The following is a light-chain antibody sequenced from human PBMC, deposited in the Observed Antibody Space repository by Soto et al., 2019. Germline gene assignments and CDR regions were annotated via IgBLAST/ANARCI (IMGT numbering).Light chain of an antibody. CDR1: SSDVGRYDY. Sequence: QSVLTQPRSVSGSPGQSVTISCTGTSSDVGRYDYVSWYQQHPGKAPKLIVYDVTERPSGVPDRFSGSKSGNTASLTISGLQAEDGADYSCYSFAGSYSYVFGTGTKVTVL. CDR2: DVT. CDR3: YSFAGSYSYV. J-gene: IGLJ1*01. V-gene: IGLV2-11*01.